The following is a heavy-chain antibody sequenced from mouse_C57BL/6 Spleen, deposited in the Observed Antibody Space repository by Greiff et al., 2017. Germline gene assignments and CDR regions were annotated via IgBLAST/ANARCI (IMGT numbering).Heavy chain of an antibody. CDR3: ARGEDGNYDY. D-gene: IGHD2-1*01. CDR1: GYAFTNYL. Sequence: QVQLKESGAELVRPGTSVKVSCKASGYAFTNYLIEWVKQRPGQGLEWIGVINPGSGGTNYNEKFKGKATLTADKSSSTAYMQLSSLTSEDSAVYFCARGEDGNYDYWGQGTTLTVSS. J-gene: IGHJ2*01. CDR2: INPGSGGT. V-gene: IGHV1-54*01.